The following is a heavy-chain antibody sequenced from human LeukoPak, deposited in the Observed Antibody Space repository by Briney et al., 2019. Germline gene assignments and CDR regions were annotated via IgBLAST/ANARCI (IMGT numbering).Heavy chain of an antibody. V-gene: IGHV5-51*01. CDR2: SYPGDSDT. CDR1: GYSFTSYW. Sequence: EESLKISCKGSGYSFTSYWIGWVRQMPGKGLEWRGISYPGDSDTRYSPSFQGQVTISADKSISTAYLQWSSLKAADTAMYYCARLRDSSGWYTLAVWGQRTLVTVSS. D-gene: IGHD6-19*01. CDR3: ARLRDSSGWYTLAV. J-gene: IGHJ4*02.